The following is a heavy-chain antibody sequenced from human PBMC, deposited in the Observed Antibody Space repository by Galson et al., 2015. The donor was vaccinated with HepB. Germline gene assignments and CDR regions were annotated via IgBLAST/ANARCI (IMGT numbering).Heavy chain of an antibody. CDR3: ARDRLHCSSTSCYRSGFDY. CDR1: GYTFTGYY. J-gene: IGHJ4*02. Sequence: SVKVSCKASGYTFTGYYMHWVRQAPGQGLEWMGWINPNSGGTNYAQKFQGRVTMTRDTSISTAYMELSRLRSDDTAVYYCARDRLHCSSTSCYRSGFDYWGQGTLVTVSS. CDR2: INPNSGGT. V-gene: IGHV1-2*02. D-gene: IGHD2-2*02.